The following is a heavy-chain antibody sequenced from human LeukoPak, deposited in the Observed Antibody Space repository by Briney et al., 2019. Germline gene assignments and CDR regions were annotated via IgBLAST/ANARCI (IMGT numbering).Heavy chain of an antibody. D-gene: IGHD6-13*01. CDR3: ASHYSSSWYGYFQH. J-gene: IGHJ1*01. CDR2: IYYSGST. CDR1: GGSISSGGYY. Sequence: SETLSLTCTVSGGSISSGGYYWSWIRQHPGKGLEWIGYIYYSGSTYYNPSLKSRVTISVDTSKNQFSLKLSSVTAADTAVYYCASHYSSSWYGYFQHWGQGTLVTVSS. V-gene: IGHV4-31*03.